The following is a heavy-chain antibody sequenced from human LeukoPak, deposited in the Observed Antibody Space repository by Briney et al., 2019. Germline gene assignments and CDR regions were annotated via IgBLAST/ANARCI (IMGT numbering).Heavy chain of an antibody. J-gene: IGHJ4*02. CDR3: ARSSNWNRFDY. CDR2: INPSGGST. D-gene: IGHD1-1*01. V-gene: IGHV1-46*01. Sequence: ASVNVSCKASGYTFTSYYIQWVRQAPGQGLEWMGIINPSGGSTTYAQKFQGRVTMTRDTSTSTVYMELSSLRSEDTAVYYCARSSNWNRFDYWGQGTLVTVSS. CDR1: GYTFTSYY.